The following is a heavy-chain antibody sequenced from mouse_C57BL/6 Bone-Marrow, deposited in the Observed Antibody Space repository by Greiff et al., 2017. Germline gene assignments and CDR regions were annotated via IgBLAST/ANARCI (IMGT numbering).Heavy chain of an antibody. J-gene: IGHJ2*01. CDR1: GYTFTSYW. V-gene: IGHV1-50*01. D-gene: IGHD1-1*01. Sequence: QVQLQQPGAELVKPGASVKLSCKASGYTFTSYWMQWVKQRPGQGLEWIGEIDPSDSYTNYNQKFKGKATLTVDTSSSTAYMQLSSLTSEGSAVYYCAIYYDFDYWGQGTTLTVSS. CDR3: AIYYDFDY. CDR2: IDPSDSYT.